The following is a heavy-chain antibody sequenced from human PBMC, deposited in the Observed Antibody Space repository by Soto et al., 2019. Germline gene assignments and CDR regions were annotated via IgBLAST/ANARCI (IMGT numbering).Heavy chain of an antibody. CDR1: GFTFSAFS. V-gene: IGHV3-21*02. J-gene: IGHJ6*03. CDR2: ITENSTYI. D-gene: IGHD3-3*01. Sequence: EVRLVESGGGLVKPGGSLRLSCAASGFTFSAFSMNWVRQAPGKGLEWLSSITENSTYIYYADSLRGRSTISRDNAKDYIYLPTDCLRAQETAVYYCVRDFGRFFRSGYMDIWGDGATVIVS. CDR3: VRDFGRFFRSGYMDI.